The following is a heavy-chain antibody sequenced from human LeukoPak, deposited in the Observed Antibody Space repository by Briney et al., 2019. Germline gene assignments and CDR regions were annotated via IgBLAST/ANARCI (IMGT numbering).Heavy chain of an antibody. V-gene: IGHV4-59*01. D-gene: IGHD3-10*01. CDR2: ICYSGST. CDR1: GGSIFSYY. Sequence: PSETLSLTCTVSGGSIFSYYWSWIRQPPGKGLEWIGYICYSGSTNYNPSLKSRVTISVDTSKNQFSLKLSSVTAADTAVYHCATTPSYYYDAFDIWGQGTMVTVSS. J-gene: IGHJ3*02. CDR3: ATTPSYYYDAFDI.